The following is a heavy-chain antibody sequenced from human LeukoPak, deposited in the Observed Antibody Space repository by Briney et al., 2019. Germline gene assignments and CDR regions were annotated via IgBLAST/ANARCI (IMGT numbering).Heavy chain of an antibody. CDR2: MNPNSGNT. CDR1: GYAFTSYD. Sequence: ASVKVSCKASGYAFTSYDINWVRQATGQGLERMGWMNPNSGNTGYAQKFQGRVTMTRNTSISTAYMELSSLRSEDTAVYYCARFESDGYNLDYWGQGTLVTVSS. V-gene: IGHV1-8*01. D-gene: IGHD5-24*01. CDR3: ARFESDGYNLDY. J-gene: IGHJ4*02.